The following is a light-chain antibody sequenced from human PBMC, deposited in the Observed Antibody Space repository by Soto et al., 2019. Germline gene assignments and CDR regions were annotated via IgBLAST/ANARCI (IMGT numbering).Light chain of an antibody. CDR3: QQRSNWPGT. Sequence: EIVLTQSPATLSLSPGERATLSCRASQSVSSYLAWYQHKPGQAPRLLIYDASNRATGIPARFSGSGSGTDLTLTISSLEPEDFAVYYCQQRSNWPGTFGPGTKVDIK. CDR1: QSVSSY. CDR2: DAS. V-gene: IGKV3-11*01. J-gene: IGKJ3*01.